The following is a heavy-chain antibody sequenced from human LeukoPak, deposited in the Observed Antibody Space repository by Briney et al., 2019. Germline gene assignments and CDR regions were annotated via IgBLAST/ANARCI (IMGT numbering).Heavy chain of an antibody. J-gene: IGHJ4*02. CDR1: GFTFSSYG. CDR3: AKDFIAMSDWEPLGY. V-gene: IGHV3-33*06. D-gene: IGHD1-26*01. CDR2: IWYGGSNK. Sequence: PGRSLRLSCAASGFTFSSYGMHWVRQAPGKGLEWVAVIWYGGSNKYYADSVKGRFTISRDNSKNTLYLQMNSLRDEDTAVYYCAKDFIAMSDWEPLGYWGQGTLVTVSS.